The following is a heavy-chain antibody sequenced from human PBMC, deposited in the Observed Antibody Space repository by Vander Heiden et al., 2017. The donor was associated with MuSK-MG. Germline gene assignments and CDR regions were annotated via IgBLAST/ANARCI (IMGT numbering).Heavy chain of an antibody. CDR2: ISSSGGNT. Sequence: EVQLLESGGGLIQPGGSLRLSCAASGFTFSSYAMSWVRQAPGKGLEWVSAISSSGGNTYYADSVKGRFTISRDNSKSTLYLQMNSLRADDTAVYYCAKKLTSPNRGWDYWGQGTLVTVSS. J-gene: IGHJ4*02. CDR1: GFTFSSYA. V-gene: IGHV3-23*01. CDR3: AKKLTSPNRGWDY.